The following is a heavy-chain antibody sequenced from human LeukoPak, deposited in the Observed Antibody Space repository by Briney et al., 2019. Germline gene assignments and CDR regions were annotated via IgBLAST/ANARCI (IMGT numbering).Heavy chain of an antibody. CDR3: TTEGGVEDYFDY. CDR2: IKSKTDGGTT. J-gene: IGHJ4*02. V-gene: IGHV3-15*01. CDR1: GFTLSNAW. Sequence: PGGSLRLSCAASGFTLSNAWMSWVRQAPGKGLEWVGRIKSKTDGGTTDYAAPVKGRFTISRDDSKNTLYLQMNSLKTEDTAVYYCTTEGGVEDYFDYWGQGTLVTVSS. D-gene: IGHD1-1*01.